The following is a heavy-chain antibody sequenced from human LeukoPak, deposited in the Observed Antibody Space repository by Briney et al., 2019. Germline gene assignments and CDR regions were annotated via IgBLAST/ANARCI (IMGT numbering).Heavy chain of an antibody. Sequence: ASVKVSCKASGYTFTSYAMHWVRQAPGQRLEWMGWINAGNGNTKYSQKFQGRVTMTRDTSTSTVYMELSSLRSEDTAVYYCARQDQEDIVVVPAAIWFDPWGQGTLVTVSS. V-gene: IGHV1-3*01. D-gene: IGHD2-2*01. CDR3: ARQDQEDIVVVPAAIWFDP. CDR1: GYTFTSYA. CDR2: INAGNGNT. J-gene: IGHJ5*02.